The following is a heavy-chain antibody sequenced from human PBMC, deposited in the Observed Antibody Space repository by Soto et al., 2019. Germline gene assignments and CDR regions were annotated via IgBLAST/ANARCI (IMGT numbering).Heavy chain of an antibody. Sequence: SETLSLTCIVSGGSFSSYYWSWIRQPPGKGLEWIGYIYYSGSTNYNPSLKSRVTISVDTSKNQFSLKLSSVTAADTAVYYCARGATVTTYYYYYGMDVWGQGTTVTVSS. V-gene: IGHV4-59*01. CDR1: GGSFSSYY. J-gene: IGHJ6*02. CDR2: IYYSGST. D-gene: IGHD4-17*01. CDR3: ARGATVTTYYYYYGMDV.